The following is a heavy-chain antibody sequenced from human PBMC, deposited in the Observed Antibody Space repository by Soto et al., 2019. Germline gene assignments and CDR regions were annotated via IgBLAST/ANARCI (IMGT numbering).Heavy chain of an antibody. V-gene: IGHV1-18*01. J-gene: IGHJ4*02. CDR1: GYTFTSYC. Sequence: ASVKVSCKSSGYTFTSYCMSWVRQAPGQGLEWMGWISAYNGNTNYAQKLQGRVTMTTDTSTSTAYMELRSLRSDDTAVYYCARAFPHYYDSSGYYDYWGQGTLVTVSS. CDR3: ARAFPHYYDSSGYYDY. CDR2: ISAYNGNT. D-gene: IGHD3-22*01.